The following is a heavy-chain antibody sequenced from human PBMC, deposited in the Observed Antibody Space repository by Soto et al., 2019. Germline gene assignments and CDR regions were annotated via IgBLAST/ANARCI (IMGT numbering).Heavy chain of an antibody. CDR2: ISWDGGST. CDR1: GFTFDDYA. V-gene: IGHV3-43D*04. J-gene: IGHJ3*02. Sequence: GGSLRLSCAASGFTFDDYAMHWVRQAPGKGLEWVSLISWDGGSTYYADSVKGRFTISRDNSKNSLYLQMNSLRAEDTALNYCAKSRSSSWPHDAFDIWGKGTMVTVS. D-gene: IGHD6-13*01. CDR3: AKSRSSSWPHDAFDI.